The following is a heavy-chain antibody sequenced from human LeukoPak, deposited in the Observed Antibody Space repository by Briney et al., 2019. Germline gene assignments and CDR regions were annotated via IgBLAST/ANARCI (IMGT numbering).Heavy chain of an antibody. Sequence: AGGSLRLSCAASGFNFSNYGMHWVRQAPGKGLEWVTFIRYDGSNKYYADSVKGRFTISRDNSKNTLYLQMNSLRGEDTAVYYCAKDGDTMSGTYYYDMDVWGKGTTVTIS. CDR1: GFNFSNYG. CDR2: IRYDGSNK. D-gene: IGHD1-26*01. V-gene: IGHV3-30*02. J-gene: IGHJ6*03. CDR3: AKDGDTMSGTYYYDMDV.